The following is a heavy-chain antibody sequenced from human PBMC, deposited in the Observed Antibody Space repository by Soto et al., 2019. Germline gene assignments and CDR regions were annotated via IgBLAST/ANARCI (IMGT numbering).Heavy chain of an antibody. CDR2: MNGDGTRT. J-gene: IGHJ4*02. CDR1: GFTFSYYW. D-gene: IGHD6-19*01. CDR3: VKVGGTQWLFPDY. V-gene: IGHV3-74*01. Sequence: GGSLRLSCAGSGFTFSYYWMHWVRQVPGRGLVWVSRMNGDGTRTTYADSVRGRFTISRDNAKNTLYLQMSSLRVEDTAIYCCVKVGGTQWLFPDYWGQGTLVTVSS.